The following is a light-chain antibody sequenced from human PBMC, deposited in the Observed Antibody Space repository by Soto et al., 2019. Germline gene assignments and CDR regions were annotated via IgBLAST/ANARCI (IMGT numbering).Light chain of an antibody. CDR1: SSNIGRRF. CDR3: GSWDSSLSAYV. V-gene: IGLV1-51*01. J-gene: IGLJ1*01. CDR2: DDN. Sequence: QSVLTQPPSASATPGQRVTISCSGSSSNIGRRFVYWYQHLPGTAPKLLIYDDNKRPSGIPDRFSGSKSGTSATLGITGFQTGDEADYYCGSWDSSLSAYVFGTGTKVTVL.